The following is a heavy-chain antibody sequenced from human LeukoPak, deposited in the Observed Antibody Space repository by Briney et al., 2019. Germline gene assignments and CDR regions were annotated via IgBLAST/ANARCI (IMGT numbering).Heavy chain of an antibody. Sequence: SETLSLTCIVSGDSISSNQHYWGWIRQPPGKGLEWIGSVYYTGSTYSNPSLTGRVTISVDTSKNQFSLRLTSVTAADTAVYYCARDKAHSYGRYFDPWGQGALVIVSS. D-gene: IGHD5-18*01. CDR1: GDSISSNQHY. CDR2: VYYTGST. J-gene: IGHJ5*02. CDR3: ARDKAHSYGRYFDP. V-gene: IGHV4-39*02.